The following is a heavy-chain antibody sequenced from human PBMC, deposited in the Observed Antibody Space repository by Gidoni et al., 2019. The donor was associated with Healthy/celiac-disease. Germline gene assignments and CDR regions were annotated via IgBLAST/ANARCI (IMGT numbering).Heavy chain of an antibody. D-gene: IGHD5-12*01. CDR3: ASLGEMATILFDY. J-gene: IGHJ4*02. V-gene: IGHV4-39*01. Sequence: QLQLQESGPGLVKPSETLSLTCTVSGGSFSSSSYYWGWIRQPQGKGLEWIGSIYYSGSTYYNPSLKSRVTISVDTSKNQFSLKLSSVTAADTAVYYCASLGEMATILFDYWGQGTLVTVPS. CDR1: GGSFSSSSYY. CDR2: IYYSGST.